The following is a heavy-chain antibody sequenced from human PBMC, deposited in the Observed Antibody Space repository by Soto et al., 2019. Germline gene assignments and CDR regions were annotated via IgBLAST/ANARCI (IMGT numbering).Heavy chain of an antibody. J-gene: IGHJ3*02. CDR1: GASVSSGAYY. CDR3: ARARLRAVYAFDI. Sequence: QVQLQESDAGLVKASQTLSLTCTVSGASVSSGAYYWTWIRQRPGKGLEWIGYIYYSGSAYYSPCLKSRLSISLATSTNQFALGLSSVTAADTAMYYCARARLRAVYAFDIWRQGTMVTVSS. D-gene: IGHD5-12*01. CDR2: IYYSGSA. V-gene: IGHV4-31*03.